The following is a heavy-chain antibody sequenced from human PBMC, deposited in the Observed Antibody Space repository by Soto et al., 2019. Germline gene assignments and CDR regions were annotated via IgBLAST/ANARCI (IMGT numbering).Heavy chain of an antibody. D-gene: IGHD6-13*01. CDR2: ISYDGSNK. CDR1: GFTFSSYA. V-gene: IGHV3-30-3*01. CDR3: ATLELGSSTWPIDY. Sequence: PGGSLRLSCAASGFTFSSYAMHWVRQAPGKGLEWVAVISYDGSNKYYADSVKGRFTISRDNANNSVYLQMNSLRAEDTAVYYCATLELGSSTWPIDYWGQGTLVTVSS. J-gene: IGHJ4*02.